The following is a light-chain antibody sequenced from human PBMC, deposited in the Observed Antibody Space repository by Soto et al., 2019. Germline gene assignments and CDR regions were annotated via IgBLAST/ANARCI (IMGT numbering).Light chain of an antibody. CDR2: DVS. CDR3: SSYTSSSTSAV. CDR1: GSDVGGYNY. Sequence: QSALTQPASVSGSPGQSITISCTGTGSDVGGYNYVSWYQQHPGKAPKLMIYDVSNRPSGVSNRFSGSKSGNTASLTISGLQAEDEADYYCSSYTSSSTSAVFGGGTQLTVL. J-gene: IGLJ7*01. V-gene: IGLV2-14*01.